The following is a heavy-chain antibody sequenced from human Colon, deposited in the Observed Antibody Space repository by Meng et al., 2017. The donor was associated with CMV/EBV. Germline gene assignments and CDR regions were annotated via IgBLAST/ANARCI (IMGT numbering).Heavy chain of an antibody. Sequence: ESLKISCTVSGGSITGSTNFWGWMRQPPGKGLEWIASIYYTGTTYYNPSLKSRVTISVDRSKNQFSLELTSVTAADKAVYYCATSTRGQYCTNGVCFNYWGQGRLVTVSS. CDR3: ATSTRGQYCTNGVCFNY. J-gene: IGHJ4*02. CDR1: GGSITGSTNF. V-gene: IGHV4-39*07. D-gene: IGHD2-8*01. CDR2: IYYTGTT.